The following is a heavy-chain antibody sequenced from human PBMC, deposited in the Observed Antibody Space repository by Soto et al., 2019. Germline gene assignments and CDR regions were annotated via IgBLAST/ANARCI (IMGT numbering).Heavy chain of an antibody. CDR1: GDSLSSGGHY. D-gene: IGHD3-9*01. Sequence: TLSLTCTVSGDSLSSGGHYWSWIRQHPGKGLEWIGHIYDSVNTYYSPSLRSRVTISADMSKNQFSLNLRSVTAADTAVYYCARVDHRGYLAILTDYWGQGTLVTVSS. V-gene: IGHV4-31*03. J-gene: IGHJ4*02. CDR3: ARVDHRGYLAILTDY. CDR2: IYDSVNT.